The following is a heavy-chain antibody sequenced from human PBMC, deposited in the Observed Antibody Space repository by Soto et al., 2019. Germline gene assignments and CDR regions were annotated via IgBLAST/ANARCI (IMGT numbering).Heavy chain of an antibody. Sequence: PSETLSLTCAVSGGSISSGGYSWSWIRQPPGKGLEWIGYIYHSGSTYYNPSLKSRVTISVDRSKNQFSLKLSSVTAADTAVYYCARVLLQPALYYFDYWGQGTLVTVSS. J-gene: IGHJ4*02. D-gene: IGHD3-22*01. CDR1: GGSISSGGYS. CDR2: IYHSGST. V-gene: IGHV4-30-2*01. CDR3: ARVLLQPALYYFDY.